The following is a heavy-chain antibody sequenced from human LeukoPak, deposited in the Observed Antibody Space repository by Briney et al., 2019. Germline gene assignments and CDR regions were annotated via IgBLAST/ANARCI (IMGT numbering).Heavy chain of an antibody. Sequence: GGSLRLSCAASGFTFSSYWMHWVRQAPGKGLVWVSRINTDGSSTSYADSVKGRFTISRDNAKNTLYLQMNSQRAEDTAVYYCAREGTIFGNENWFDPWGQGTLVTVSS. J-gene: IGHJ5*02. V-gene: IGHV3-74*01. D-gene: IGHD3-3*01. CDR1: GFTFSSYW. CDR3: AREGTIFGNENWFDP. CDR2: INTDGSST.